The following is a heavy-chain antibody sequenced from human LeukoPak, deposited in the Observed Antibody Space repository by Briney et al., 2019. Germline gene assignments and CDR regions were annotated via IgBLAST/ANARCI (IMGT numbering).Heavy chain of an antibody. J-gene: IGHJ4*02. CDR1: GGSISTYY. D-gene: IGHD1/OR15-1a*01. CDR2: IPYSGST. V-gene: IGHV4-59*08. CDR3: ARSIIGTRSKFDY. Sequence: SETLSLTCTISGGSISTYYWSWIRQPPGKGLEWIGYIPYSGSTNYNPSLKSRVTISLDTSKNQFALKLSSVTAADTAVYYCARSIIGTRSKFDYWGQGTLVTVSS.